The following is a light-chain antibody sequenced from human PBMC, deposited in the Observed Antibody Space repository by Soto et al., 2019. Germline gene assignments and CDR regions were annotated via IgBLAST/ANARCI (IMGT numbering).Light chain of an antibody. CDR2: GAS. J-gene: IGKJ1*01. CDR3: QRSRNWPWK. V-gene: IGKV3D-15*01. Sequence: TQSPATLSVSPGERSSFSCRASQSVSNNYLAWYQQKPGQAPRLLIHGASTRATGVPARISGSGSGTEFTLTLRCLQSEEFAVSFCQRSRNWPWKFGQGTKVDIK. CDR1: QSVSNN.